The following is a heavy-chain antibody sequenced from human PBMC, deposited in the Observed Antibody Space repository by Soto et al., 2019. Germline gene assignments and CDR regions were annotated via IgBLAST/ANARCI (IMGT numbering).Heavy chain of an antibody. D-gene: IGHD3-16*01. CDR2: IYWDDDK. J-gene: IGHJ4*02. CDR1: GFSLSTSGVG. V-gene: IGHV2-5*02. Sequence: SGPTLVKPTQTLTLTCTFSGFSLSTSGVGVGWIRQPPGKALEWLALIYWDDDKRYSPSLRSRLTITKDTSKNQVALQMTNMDPVDTATYYWAHSHLRFVEGVDAGWDRYFDYWGQGTLVTVSS. CDR3: AHSHLRFVEGVDAGWDRYFDY.